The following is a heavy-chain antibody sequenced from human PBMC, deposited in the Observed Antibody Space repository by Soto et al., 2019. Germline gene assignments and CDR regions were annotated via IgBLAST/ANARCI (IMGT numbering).Heavy chain of an antibody. CDR3: ARGDLGYCSGGSCWGWFDP. Sequence: QVQLQGSGPGLVKPSQTLSLTCTVSGGSISSGGYYWSWISQHPGKGLEWIGYIDYSGNTFYNPSFKSRVSISVHTSKNQFSLRLTSVTAADTAVYYCARGDLGYCSGGSCWGWFDPWGQGTLVTVSS. J-gene: IGHJ5*02. CDR2: IDYSGNT. V-gene: IGHV4-31*03. D-gene: IGHD2-15*01. CDR1: GGSISSGGYY.